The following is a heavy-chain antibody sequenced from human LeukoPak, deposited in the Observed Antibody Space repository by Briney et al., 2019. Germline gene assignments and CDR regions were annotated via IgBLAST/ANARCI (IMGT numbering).Heavy chain of an antibody. CDR3: ADQEDYYVSSGSPR. V-gene: IGHV1-69*04. J-gene: IGHJ4*02. CDR1: GGTFSSYA. D-gene: IGHD3-22*01. CDR2: IIPILGIA. Sequence: ASVKVSCKASGGTFSSYAISWVRQAPGQGLEWMGRIIPILGIANYAQKFQGRVTITADKSTSTAYMELSSLRSEDTAVYYCADQEDYYVSSGSPRWGQGTLVTVSS.